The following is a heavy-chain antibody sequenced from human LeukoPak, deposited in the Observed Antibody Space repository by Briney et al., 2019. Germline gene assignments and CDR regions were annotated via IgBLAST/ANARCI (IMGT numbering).Heavy chain of an antibody. V-gene: IGHV3-30*02. CDR3: AKGGSGYIDWFDP. D-gene: IGHD5-12*01. CDR2: IRYDGSNK. J-gene: IGHJ5*02. Sequence: HPGGSLRLSCAASGFNFSSYGMHWVRQAPGKGLEWVAFIRYDGSNKYYADSVKGRFTISRDNSKNTLYLQMNSLRAEDTAVYYCAKGGSGYIDWFDPWGQGTLVTVSS. CDR1: GFNFSSYG.